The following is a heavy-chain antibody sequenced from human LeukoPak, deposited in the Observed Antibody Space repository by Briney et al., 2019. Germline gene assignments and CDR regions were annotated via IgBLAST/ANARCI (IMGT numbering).Heavy chain of an antibody. J-gene: IGHJ5*02. CDR3: ARGLGIAAAGTLYWFDP. Sequence: SETLSLTCTVSGGSISSYYWSWIRQPPGKGLEWIGYIYYSGSTNYNPPLKSRVTISVDTSKNQFSLKLSSVTAADTAVYYCARGLGIAAAGTLYWFDPWGQGTLVTVSS. CDR2: IYYSGST. D-gene: IGHD6-13*01. CDR1: GGSISSYY. V-gene: IGHV4-59*12.